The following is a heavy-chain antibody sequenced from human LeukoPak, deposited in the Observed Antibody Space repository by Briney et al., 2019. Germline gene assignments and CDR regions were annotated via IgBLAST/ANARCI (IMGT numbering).Heavy chain of an antibody. V-gene: IGHV3-9*01. D-gene: IGHD3-10*01. CDR3: ARSTYGSGSYYIPAYYFDY. CDR2: ISWNGNI. CDR1: GFIFADYA. J-gene: IGHJ4*02. Sequence: GGSLRLSCTTSGFIFADYAMHWVRQAPGKGLEWVSTISWNGNIEYADSVKGRFTISRDNAKNSLYLQMNSLRAEDTAVYYCARSTYGSGSYYIPAYYFDYWGQGTLVTVSS.